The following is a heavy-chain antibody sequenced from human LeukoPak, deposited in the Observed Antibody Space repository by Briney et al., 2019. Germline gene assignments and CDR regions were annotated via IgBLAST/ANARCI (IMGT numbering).Heavy chain of an antibody. CDR3: AREGVATMRPFDY. CDR2: INHSGST. D-gene: IGHD5-12*01. J-gene: IGHJ4*02. V-gene: IGHV4-34*01. Sequence: SETLSLTCAVYGGSFSGYYWSWIRQPPGKGLEWIGEINHSGSTNYSPSLKSRVTISVDTSKNQFSLKLSSVTAADTAVYYCAREGVATMRPFDYWGQGTLVTVSS. CDR1: GGSFSGYY.